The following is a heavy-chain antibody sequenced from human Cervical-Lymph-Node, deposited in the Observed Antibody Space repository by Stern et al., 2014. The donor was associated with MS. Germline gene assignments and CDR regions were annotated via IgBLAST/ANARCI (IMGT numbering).Heavy chain of an antibody. D-gene: IGHD3-16*01. V-gene: IGHV4-61*02. CDR3: ARTLGAYYYYGMDV. Sequence: QLQLQESGPGLVKPSQTLSLTCTVSGGSISSGNYYWSWIRQPAGKGLECIGRIHTSGSTSYNPSLKSRVPISVDTPKNQLSLKRSSVTAADTAMYYCARTLGAYYYYGMDVWGQGTTVTVSS. CDR1: GGSISSGNYY. CDR2: IHTSGST. J-gene: IGHJ6*02.